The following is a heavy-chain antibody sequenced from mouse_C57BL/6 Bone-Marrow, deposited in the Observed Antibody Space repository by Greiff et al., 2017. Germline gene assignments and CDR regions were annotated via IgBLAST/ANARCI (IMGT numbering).Heavy chain of an antibody. V-gene: IGHV1-50*01. Sequence: QVQLQQPGAELVKPGASVTLSCKASGYTFTSYWMQWVKQRPGQGLEWIGEIDPSDSYTNYNQKFKGKATLTVDTSSSTAYMQLSSLTSEDSAVYYCVTAQATAWFAYWGQGTLVTVSA. J-gene: IGHJ3*01. CDR1: GYTFTSYW. CDR2: IDPSDSYT. CDR3: VTAQATAWFAY. D-gene: IGHD3-2*02.